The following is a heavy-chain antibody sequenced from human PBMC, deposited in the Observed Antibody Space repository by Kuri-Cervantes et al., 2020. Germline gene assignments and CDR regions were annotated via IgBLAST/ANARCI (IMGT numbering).Heavy chain of an antibody. Sequence: GGSLRLSCAASGFTFSSYAMSWVRQAPGKGLEWVSAISGSGGSTYYADSVKGRFTISRDNSKNTLYLQTNSLRAEDTAVYYCAKVWGITMVRGVTWRPWFAPWGPGNLVNVSS. CDR2: ISGSGGST. CDR1: GFTFSSYA. CDR3: AKVWGITMVRGVTWRPWFAP. J-gene: IGHJ5*02. V-gene: IGHV3-23*01. D-gene: IGHD3-10*01.